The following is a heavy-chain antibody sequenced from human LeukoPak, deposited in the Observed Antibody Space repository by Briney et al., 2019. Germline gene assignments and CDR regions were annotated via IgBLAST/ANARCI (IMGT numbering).Heavy chain of an antibody. CDR1: GYTFTSYD. CDR3: ARGTCDFWSGYNWFDP. V-gene: IGHV1-8*01. D-gene: IGHD3-3*01. Sequence: ASVKVSCKASGYTFTSYDINWVRQATGQGLEWMGWMNPNSGNTGYAQKFQGRVTMTRNTSISTAYMELSSLRSEDTAVYYCARGTCDFWSGYNWFDPWGQGTLVTVSS. CDR2: MNPNSGNT. J-gene: IGHJ5*02.